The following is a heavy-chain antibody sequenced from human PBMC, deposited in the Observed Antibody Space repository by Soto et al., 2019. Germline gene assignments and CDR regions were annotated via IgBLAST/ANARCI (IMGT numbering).Heavy chain of an antibody. J-gene: IGHJ4*02. V-gene: IGHV4-59*01. Sequence: SETLSLTCTVSAGSISTYYCSWIRQPPGKGLEWIGYIYYSGSTNYNPSLKSRVTISVDTSKNQFSLKLSSVTAADTAVYYCARSLEDIVVVPAAPGYWGQGTLVT. CDR1: AGSISTYY. CDR2: IYYSGST. CDR3: ARSLEDIVVVPAAPGY. D-gene: IGHD2-2*01.